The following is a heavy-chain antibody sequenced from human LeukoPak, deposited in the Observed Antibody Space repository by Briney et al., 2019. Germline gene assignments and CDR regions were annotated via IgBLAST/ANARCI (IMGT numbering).Heavy chain of an antibody. CDR2: ISYDGSNK. D-gene: IGHD3-10*01. CDR1: GFTFSSYW. Sequence: GGSLRLSCAASGFTFSSYWMSWVRQAPGKGLEWVAVISYDGSNKYYADSVKGRFTISRDNSKNTLYLQMNSLRAEDTAVYYCARDIYGYGSGHGYWGQGTLVTVSS. J-gene: IGHJ4*02. V-gene: IGHV3-30*03. CDR3: ARDIYGYGSGHGY.